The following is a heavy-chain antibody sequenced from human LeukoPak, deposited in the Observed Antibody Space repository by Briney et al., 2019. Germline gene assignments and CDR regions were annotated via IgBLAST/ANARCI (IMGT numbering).Heavy chain of an antibody. CDR3: AGGRTDIVVVPATLRNYYFDY. J-gene: IGHJ4*02. CDR1: GYIFTSYY. Sequence: ASVKVSCKASGYIFTSYYMYWVRQAPGQGLEWMGIINPSGGSIRYAQKFQGRVTMTRDTSTSTVYMELSSLRSEDTAVYYCAGGRTDIVVVPATLRNYYFDYWGQGTLVTVSS. V-gene: IGHV1-46*01. CDR2: INPSGGSI. D-gene: IGHD2-2*01.